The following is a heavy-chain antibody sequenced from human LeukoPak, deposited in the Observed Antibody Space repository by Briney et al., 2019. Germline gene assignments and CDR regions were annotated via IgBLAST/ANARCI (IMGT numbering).Heavy chain of an antibody. D-gene: IGHD3-10*01. CDR3: ASLYYYGSGDY. CDR2: IDPSDSYT. V-gene: IGHV5-10-1*01. Sequence: GESLRTSYKGSGYSFTSYWSSGGRQMPGKGLEWMGRIDPSDSYTNYSPSFQGHVTISADKSISTAYLQWSSLKASDTAMYYCASLYYYGSGDYWGQGTLVTVSS. J-gene: IGHJ4*02. CDR1: GYSFTSYW.